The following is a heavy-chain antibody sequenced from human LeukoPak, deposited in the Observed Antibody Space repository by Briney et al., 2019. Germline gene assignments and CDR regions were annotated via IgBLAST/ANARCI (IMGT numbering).Heavy chain of an antibody. V-gene: IGHV4-30-2*01. CDR1: GGSISSNYYY. D-gene: IGHD2-2*01. CDR3: ARVESSVVAPVTDWFDP. Sequence: SEILSLTCTVSGGSISSNYYYWSWIRQPPGKGLEWIGYIFRSGSTYYNPSLKSRVTISVDRSKTQFSLKVTSVTAADTAVYYCARVESSVVAPVTDWFDPWGQGTLVTVSS. CDR2: IFRSGST. J-gene: IGHJ5*02.